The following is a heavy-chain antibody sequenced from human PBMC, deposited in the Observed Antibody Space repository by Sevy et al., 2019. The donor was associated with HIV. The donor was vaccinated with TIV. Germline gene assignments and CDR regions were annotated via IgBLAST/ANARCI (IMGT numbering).Heavy chain of an antibody. Sequence: ASVKVSCKASGYTFTGYYMHWVRQAPGQGLEWMGWINPNSGGTNYAQKFQGRVTMTRDTSISTAYMELSRLRSDDTAVYYCARQPPPHYDSSGYHAWFDPWGQGTLVTVSS. CDR2: INPNSGGT. V-gene: IGHV1-2*02. J-gene: IGHJ5*02. CDR1: GYTFTGYY. D-gene: IGHD3-22*01. CDR3: ARQPPPHYDSSGYHAWFDP.